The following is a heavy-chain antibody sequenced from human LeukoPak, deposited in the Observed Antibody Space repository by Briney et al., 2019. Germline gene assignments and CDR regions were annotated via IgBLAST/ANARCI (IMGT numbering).Heavy chain of an antibody. J-gene: IGHJ4*02. CDR1: GGTFSSYA. D-gene: IGHD3-22*01. CDR2: IIPIFGIA. Sequence: GASVKVSCKASGGTFSSYAISWVRQAPGQGLEWMGRIIPIFGIANYAQKFQGRVTITADKSTSTAYMELSSLRSEDTAVYYCARDRPRGFYDSSLPFDYWGQGTLVTVSS. V-gene: IGHV1-69*04. CDR3: ARDRPRGFYDSSLPFDY.